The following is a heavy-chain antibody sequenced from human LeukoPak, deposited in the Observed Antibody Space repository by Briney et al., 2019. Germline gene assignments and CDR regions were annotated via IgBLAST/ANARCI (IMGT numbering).Heavy chain of an antibody. V-gene: IGHV1-2*02. CDR3: ARGSESDSSGYSGGGGH. CDR1: GCTFTGYY. Sequence: ASVKVSRKASGCTFTGYYMNWVRQAPGQGLEWMGWINPNSGGTNYAQKFQGRVTMTRDTSISTAYMELSRLRSDDTAVYYCARGSESDSSGYSGGGGHGGEGTLVTVSS. D-gene: IGHD3-22*01. CDR2: INPNSGGT. J-gene: IGHJ4*02.